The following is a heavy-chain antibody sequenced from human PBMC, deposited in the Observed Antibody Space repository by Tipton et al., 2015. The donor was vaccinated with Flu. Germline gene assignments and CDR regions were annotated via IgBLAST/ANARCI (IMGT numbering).Heavy chain of an antibody. CDR1: GYSISSGYY. V-gene: IGHV4-38-2*01. CDR2: VSHSGST. CDR3: ASVPAYEGWFDS. J-gene: IGHJ5*01. D-gene: IGHD3-3*01. Sequence: TLSLTCGVSGYSISSGYYWGWIRQPPGKGLEWIGSVSHSGSTYYNPSLKSRVTISIDTFKTQFSLRLSSVTAADTAVYYCASVPAYEGWFDSWGQGTLVTVSS.